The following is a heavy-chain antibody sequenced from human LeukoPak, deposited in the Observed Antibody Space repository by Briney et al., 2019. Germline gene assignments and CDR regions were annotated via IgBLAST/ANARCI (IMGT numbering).Heavy chain of an antibody. CDR1: GYTFTSYY. CDR2: INPSGGST. CDR3: ARDDGWVKGISLGY. J-gene: IGHJ4*02. Sequence: GASVKVSCKASGYTFTSYYMHWVRQAPGQGLEWMGIINPSGGSTSYAQKFQGRVTMTRDMSTSTVYMELSSLRCEGTAVYYCARDDGWVKGISLGYWGQGTLVTVSS. D-gene: IGHD2/OR15-2a*01. V-gene: IGHV1-46*01.